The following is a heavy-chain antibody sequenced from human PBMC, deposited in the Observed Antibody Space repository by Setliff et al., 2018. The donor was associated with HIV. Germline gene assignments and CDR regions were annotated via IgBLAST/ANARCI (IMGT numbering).Heavy chain of an antibody. CDR1: GYSISSGYY. Sequence: PSETLSLTCTVPGYSISSGYYWAWIRQPPGKGLEWIGHIYHAGNTYYNPSLKSRVTISVDTSKNRISLRLNSLTAADTALYYCARVTTLNVVPDAFDIWGQGTMVTVSS. CDR3: ARVTTLNVVPDAFDI. V-gene: IGHV4-38-2*02. D-gene: IGHD4-17*01. CDR2: IYHAGNT. J-gene: IGHJ3*02.